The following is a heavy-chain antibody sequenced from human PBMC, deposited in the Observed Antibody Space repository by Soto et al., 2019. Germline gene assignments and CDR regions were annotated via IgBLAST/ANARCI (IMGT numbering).Heavy chain of an antibody. CDR2: IYYSGST. CDR3: ARGGGSIAAADY. D-gene: IGHD6-13*01. Sequence: QLQLQESGPGLVKPSETLSLTCTVSGGSISSSSYYWGWIRQPPGKGLEWIGSIYYSGSTYYNPPLKRRVAVSVDTSKNRFSLKLSSVTAADTAVYYCARGGGSIAAADYWGQGTLVTVSS. V-gene: IGHV4-39*01. J-gene: IGHJ4*02. CDR1: GGSISSSSYY.